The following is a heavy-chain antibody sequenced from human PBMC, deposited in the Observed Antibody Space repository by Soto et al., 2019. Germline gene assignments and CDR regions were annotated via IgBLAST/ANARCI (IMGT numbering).Heavy chain of an antibody. D-gene: IGHD2-21*02. V-gene: IGHV5-10-1*01. J-gene: IGHJ3*02. CDR2: IDSSDSYT. Sequence: GESPKISCKGSGYSFTSYCISWVRQMPGKGLERLWRIDSSDSYTNYSPSFRVHVTISPDKSISTAYLQWGSLKASDTAMYYCARPRCAVVTSSSGAFETRGHGTMV. CDR1: GYSFTSYC. CDR3: ARPRCAVVTSSSGAFET.